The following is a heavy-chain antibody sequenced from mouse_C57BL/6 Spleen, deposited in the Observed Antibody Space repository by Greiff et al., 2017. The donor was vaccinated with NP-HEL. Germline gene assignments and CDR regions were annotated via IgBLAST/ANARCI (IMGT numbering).Heavy chain of an antibody. Sequence: VHLVESGPELVKPGASVKISCKASGYAFSSSWMNWVKQRPGKGLEWIGRIYPGDGDTNYNGKFKGKATLTADKSSSTAYMQLSSLTSEDSAVYFCARPAQAIAMDYWGQGTSVTVSS. CDR3: ARPAQAIAMDY. CDR1: GYAFSSSW. D-gene: IGHD3-2*02. V-gene: IGHV1-82*01. J-gene: IGHJ4*01. CDR2: IYPGDGDT.